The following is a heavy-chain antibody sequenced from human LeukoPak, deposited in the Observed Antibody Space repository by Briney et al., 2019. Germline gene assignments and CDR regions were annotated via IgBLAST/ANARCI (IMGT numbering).Heavy chain of an antibody. CDR2: IIPIFGTA. D-gene: IGHD2-15*01. CDR1: GGAFISYS. CDR3: ARDCIGCHGFDY. Sequence: GSSVKVSCKASGGAFISYSISWVRQAPGQGLEWMGGIIPIFGTANYAQKFQGRITMTTDTSTSTAYVELRSLRSDDTAVYYCARDCIGCHGFDYWGQGTLVTVSS. V-gene: IGHV1-69*05. J-gene: IGHJ4*02.